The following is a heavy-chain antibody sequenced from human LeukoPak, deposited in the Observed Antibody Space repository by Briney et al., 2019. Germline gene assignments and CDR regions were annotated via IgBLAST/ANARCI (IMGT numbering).Heavy chain of an antibody. CDR2: IYTSGST. CDR1: GGSISSGSYY. Sequence: SETLSLTCTVSGGSISSGSYYWSWIRQPAGKGLEWIGRIYTSGSTNYNPSLKSRVTISVDTSKNQFSLKLSSVTAADTAVYYCASSDSSGYITGFLDYWGQGTLVTVSS. CDR3: ASSDSSGYITGFLDY. J-gene: IGHJ4*02. D-gene: IGHD3-22*01. V-gene: IGHV4-61*02.